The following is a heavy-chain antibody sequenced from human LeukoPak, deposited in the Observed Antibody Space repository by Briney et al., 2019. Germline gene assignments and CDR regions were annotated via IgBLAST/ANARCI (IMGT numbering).Heavy chain of an antibody. CDR2: IYYSGST. CDR3: ARRSLGSVPYCSSTSCLGYYYYGMDV. Sequence: SQTLSLTCTVSGGSISSSSYYWGWIRQPPGKGLEWIGSIYYSGSTYYNPSLKSRVTISVDTSKNQFSLKLSSVTAADTAVYYCARRSLGSVPYCSSTSCLGYYYYGMDVWGQGTTVTVSS. V-gene: IGHV4-39*01. J-gene: IGHJ6*02. D-gene: IGHD2-2*01. CDR1: GGSISSSSYY.